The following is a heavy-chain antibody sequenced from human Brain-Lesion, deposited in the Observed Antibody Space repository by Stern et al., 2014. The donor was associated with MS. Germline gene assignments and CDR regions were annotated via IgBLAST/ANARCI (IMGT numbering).Heavy chain of an antibody. CDR2: INPNTGGT. V-gene: IGHV1-2*02. CDR1: GYIFTGYY. Sequence: VQLVESGAEVKKPRASVKVSCKTSGYIFTGYYIHWVRQAPGQGLEWMAGINPNTGGTKKAQKVQGRVTMSRDTSISTAYVELSSLTSDDTAVYYCARDQRGITIFGVVTDYYYLGMDVWGQGTTVTVSS. CDR3: ARDQRGITIFGVVTDYYYLGMDV. J-gene: IGHJ6*02. D-gene: IGHD3-3*01.